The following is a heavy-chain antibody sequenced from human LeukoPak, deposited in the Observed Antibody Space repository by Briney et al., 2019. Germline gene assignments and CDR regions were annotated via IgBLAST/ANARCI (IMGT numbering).Heavy chain of an antibody. D-gene: IGHD6-19*01. CDR2: INSDGSRT. V-gene: IGHV3-74*01. CDR3: AKDLGSSGWYIDY. Sequence: PGGSLRLSCAASGFTFSSYWMHWVRQAPGKGLVWVSRINSDGSRTNYADSVKGRFTISRDNAKNTLYLQMNSLRAEDTAVYYCAKDLGSSGWYIDYWGQGTLVTVSS. CDR1: GFTFSSYW. J-gene: IGHJ4*02.